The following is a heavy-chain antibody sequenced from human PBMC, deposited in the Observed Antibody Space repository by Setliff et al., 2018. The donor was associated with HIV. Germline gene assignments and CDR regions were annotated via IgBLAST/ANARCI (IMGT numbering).Heavy chain of an antibody. CDR3: ARLRVSSSSQTFDH. Sequence: SETLSLTCTVSGGSISSHYWSWIRQPPGKGLEWIGYIYYTGSTYYNPSLESRVTMSVDTSKNQFSLDLTSVTPADTAVYYCARLRVSSSSQTFDHWGQGILVTVSS. D-gene: IGHD6-6*01. CDR1: GGSISSHY. CDR2: IYYTGST. V-gene: IGHV4-59*11. J-gene: IGHJ4*02.